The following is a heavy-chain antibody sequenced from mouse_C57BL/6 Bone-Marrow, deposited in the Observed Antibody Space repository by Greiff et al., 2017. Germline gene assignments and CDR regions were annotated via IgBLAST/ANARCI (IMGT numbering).Heavy chain of an antibody. CDR3: ARNYYGSSYYFDY. CDR2: IHPNSGST. D-gene: IGHD1-1*01. Sequence: QVQLQQPGAELVKPGASVKLSCKASGYTFTSYWMHWVKQRPGQGLEWIGMIHPNSGSTNYNEKFKSKATLTVDTSSSTAYMQLSSLTSEDSAVYYCARNYYGSSYYFDYWGQGTTLTVS. CDR1: GYTFTSYW. V-gene: IGHV1-64*01. J-gene: IGHJ2*01.